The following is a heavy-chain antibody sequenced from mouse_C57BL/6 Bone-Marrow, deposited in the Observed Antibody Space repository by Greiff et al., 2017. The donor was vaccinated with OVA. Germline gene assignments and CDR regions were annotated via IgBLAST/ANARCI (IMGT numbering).Heavy chain of an antibody. CDR2: ISPGDGDT. Sequence: VQLQQSGPELVKPGASVKISCKASGYAFSSSWMNWVKQRHGTGLEWIGRISPGDGDTNYNGKFQGKATLTANKSSSTAYMQRSSLTSEDSAVYFCEGYCQDWFAYWGQGTLVTVSA. D-gene: IGHD1-1*01. CDR1: GYAFSSSW. V-gene: IGHV1-82*01. CDR3: EGYCQDWFAY. J-gene: IGHJ3*01.